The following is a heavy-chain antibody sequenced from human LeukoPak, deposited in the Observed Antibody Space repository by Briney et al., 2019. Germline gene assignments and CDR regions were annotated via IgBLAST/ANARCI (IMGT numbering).Heavy chain of an antibody. J-gene: IGHJ4*02. V-gene: IGHV4-34*01. D-gene: IGHD2-15*01. CDR2: INHSGST. Sequence: SETLSLTCAVYGGSFSGYYWSWIRQSPGKGLEWIGEINHSGSTNYNPSLKSRVTISVDTSKNQFSLKLSSVTAADTAVYYCARRRRYCSGGSCYFDYWGQGTLVTVSS. CDR3: ARRRRYCSGGSCYFDY. CDR1: GGSFSGYY.